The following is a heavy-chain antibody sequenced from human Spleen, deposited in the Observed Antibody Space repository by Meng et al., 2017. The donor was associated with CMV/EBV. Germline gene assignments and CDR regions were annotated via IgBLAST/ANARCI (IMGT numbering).Heavy chain of an antibody. D-gene: IGHD3/OR15-3a*01. CDR2: LNPNSGGT. CDR1: KYTFIGYY. Sequence: ASVKVSCKASKYTFIGYYLHWVRQAPGQGLEWMGWLNPNSGGTGYAQKFQGRVTMTRDTSISTAYMELSRLRSDDTAVYYCARAIWTSTSNWFDPWGQGTLVTVSS. CDR3: ARAIWTSTSNWFDP. J-gene: IGHJ5*02. V-gene: IGHV1-2*02.